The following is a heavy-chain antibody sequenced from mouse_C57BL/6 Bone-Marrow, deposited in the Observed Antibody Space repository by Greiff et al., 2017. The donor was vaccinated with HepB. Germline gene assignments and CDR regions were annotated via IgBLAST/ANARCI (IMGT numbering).Heavy chain of an antibody. V-gene: IGHV1-55*01. J-gene: IGHJ4*01. CDR1: GYTFTSYW. Sequence: QVQLQQPGAELVKPEASVKMSCKASGYTFTSYWITWVKQRPGQGLEWIGDIYPGSGSTNYNEKFKSKATLTVDTSSSTAYMQLSSLTSEDSAVYYCARTIVTTNYAMDYWGQGTSVTVSS. CDR3: ARTIVTTNYAMDY. D-gene: IGHD2-5*01. CDR2: IYPGSGST.